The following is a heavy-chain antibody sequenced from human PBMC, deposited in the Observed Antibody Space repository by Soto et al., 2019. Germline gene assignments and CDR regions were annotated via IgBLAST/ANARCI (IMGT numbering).Heavy chain of an antibody. V-gene: IGHV1-2*02. CDR2: INPNSGGT. Sequence: GPSVKVSCKASGYTFTGYYMHWVRQAPGQGLEWMGWINPNSGGTNYAQKFQGRVTMTRDTSISTAYMELSRLRSDDTAVYYCARGEFIEGYQPPDNHWGQGTLVTVSS. J-gene: IGHJ5*02. CDR3: ARGEFIEGYQPPDNH. CDR1: GYTFTGYY. D-gene: IGHD2-2*01.